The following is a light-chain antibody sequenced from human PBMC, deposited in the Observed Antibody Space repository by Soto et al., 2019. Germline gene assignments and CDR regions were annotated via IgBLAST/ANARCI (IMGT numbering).Light chain of an antibody. CDR1: QDISNF. CDR3: QQYNSYPWT. CDR2: DAS. V-gene: IGKV1-16*01. J-gene: IGKJ1*01. Sequence: DIQMTQSKCYMSASVVDGGTITFLASQDISNFLVWFQQRPGKPPKLLIYDASSLESGVPSRFSGSGSGTEFTLTISSLQPDDFATYYCQQYNSYPWTFGQGTKVDIK.